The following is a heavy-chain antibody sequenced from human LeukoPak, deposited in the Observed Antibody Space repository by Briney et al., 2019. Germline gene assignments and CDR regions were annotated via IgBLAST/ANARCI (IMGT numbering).Heavy chain of an antibody. Sequence: SETLSLTCTVSGGSISSYYWSWIRQPPGKGLEWIGYIYYIGSTNYNPSLKSRVTISVDTSENQFSLKLSSVTAADTAVYYCARGVGSSGYYYYFDYWGQGTLVTVSS. J-gene: IGHJ4*02. V-gene: IGHV4-59*12. CDR3: ARGVGSSGYYYYFDY. CDR2: IYYIGST. D-gene: IGHD5-12*01. CDR1: GGSISSYY.